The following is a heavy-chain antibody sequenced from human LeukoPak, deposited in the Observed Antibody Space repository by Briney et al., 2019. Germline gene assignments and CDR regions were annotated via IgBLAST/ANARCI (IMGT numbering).Heavy chain of an antibody. CDR1: GFTFSSYW. J-gene: IGHJ4*02. CDR2: INSDGSTI. V-gene: IGHV3-74*01. Sequence: PGGSLRLSCAASGFTFSSYWMHWVRQAPGKGLVWVSRINSDGSTISYADSVKGRFTISRDNAKNTLYLQMNSLRAKDTAVYYCARDHSSWELPSDYWGQGTLVTVSS. CDR3: ARDHSSWELPSDY. D-gene: IGHD6-13*01.